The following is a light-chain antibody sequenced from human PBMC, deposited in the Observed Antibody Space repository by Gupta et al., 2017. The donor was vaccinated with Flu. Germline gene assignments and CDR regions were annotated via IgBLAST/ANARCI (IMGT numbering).Light chain of an antibody. J-gene: IGKJ4*01. CDR3: QQYGSSPLT. CDR1: QRVGSYF. V-gene: IGKV3-20*01. CDR2: DTS. Sequence: GTLSLSPGERATLSCRASQRVGSYFVAWYQQKPGQAPRLLISDTSIRATAIPDRFSGSGSGTEFTLTISRLDPEDFAVYYCQQYGSSPLTFGGGTKVEI.